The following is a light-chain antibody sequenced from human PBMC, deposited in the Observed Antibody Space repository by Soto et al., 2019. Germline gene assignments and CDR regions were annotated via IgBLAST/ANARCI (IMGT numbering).Light chain of an antibody. J-gene: IGKJ1*01. Sequence: EIVLTQSPGTLSRSPGERATLSCGASQSFSNNYLAWYQQKPGQAPRFIIYGASNRATGIPDRFSGSGFGTDFTLTISRLEPEDFAVYYCQQYGSSGTFGQGTKVDIK. CDR3: QQYGSSGT. V-gene: IGKV3-20*01. CDR2: GAS. CDR1: QSFSNNY.